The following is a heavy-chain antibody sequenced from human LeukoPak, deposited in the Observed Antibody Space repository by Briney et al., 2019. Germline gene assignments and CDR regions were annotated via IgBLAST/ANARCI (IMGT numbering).Heavy chain of an antibody. CDR2: ISSSSSYI. V-gene: IGHV3-21*01. CDR1: GCTFSSYS. D-gene: IGHD6-13*01. J-gene: IGHJ4*02. Sequence: GGSLRLSCAASGCTFSSYSMNWVGQAQGKGLEWVSSISSSSSYIYYADSVKGRFTISRDNAKNSLYLQMNSLRAEDTAVYYCARGQTGYSDFLFDYWGQGTLVTVSS. CDR3: ARGQTGYSDFLFDY.